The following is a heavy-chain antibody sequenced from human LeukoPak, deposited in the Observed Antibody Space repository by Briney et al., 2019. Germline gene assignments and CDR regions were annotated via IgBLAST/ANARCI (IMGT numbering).Heavy chain of an antibody. CDR3: ARLAYYGSGPLHGMDV. CDR1: GYTFTSYW. Sequence: GASVKVSCKASGYTFTSYWIGWVRQMPGKGLEWMGIIYPGDSDTRYSPSFQGQVTISADKSISTAYLQWSSLKASDTAMYYCARLAYYGSGPLHGMDVWGQGTTVTVSS. V-gene: IGHV5-51*01. D-gene: IGHD3-10*01. J-gene: IGHJ6*02. CDR2: IYPGDSDT.